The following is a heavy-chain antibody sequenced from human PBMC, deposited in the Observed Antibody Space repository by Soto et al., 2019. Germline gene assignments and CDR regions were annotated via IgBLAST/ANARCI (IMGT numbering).Heavy chain of an antibody. V-gene: IGHV3-48*03. CDR3: ARGGYSSSWYESQVGMDV. CDR1: GFSFSSHE. Sequence: EVQLVESGGGLAQSGGSLRLSCAASGFSFSSHEMNWVRQAPGKGLEWISYISSSGTTYYADSVRGRFTISRENAKNSLYLQMNSLRAGDTAVYYCARGGYSSSWYESQVGMDVWGQGTTVTVSS. J-gene: IGHJ6*02. D-gene: IGHD6-13*01. CDR2: ISSSGTT.